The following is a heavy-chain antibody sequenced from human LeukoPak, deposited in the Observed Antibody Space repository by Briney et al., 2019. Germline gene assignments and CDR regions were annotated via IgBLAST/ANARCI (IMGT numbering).Heavy chain of an antibody. CDR2: IYHSGST. Sequence: PSGTLSLTCAVSGGSISSSNWWSWVRQPPGKGLEWVGEIYHSGSTNYNPSLKSRVTISVDKSKNQFSLKLSSVTAADTAVYYCARRRDGYNRTSNRHYYYYGMDVWGQGTTVTVSS. CDR1: GGSISSSNW. D-gene: IGHD5-24*01. J-gene: IGHJ6*02. CDR3: ARRRDGYNRTSNRHYYYYGMDV. V-gene: IGHV4-4*02.